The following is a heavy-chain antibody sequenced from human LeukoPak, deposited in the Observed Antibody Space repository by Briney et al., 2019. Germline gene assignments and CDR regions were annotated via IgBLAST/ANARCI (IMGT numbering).Heavy chain of an antibody. V-gene: IGHV3-7*01. J-gene: IGHJ3*02. CDR2: IKQDGSEK. Sequence: GGSLRLSCAASGFTFSSYWMSWVRQAPGKGLEWVANIKQDGSEKYYVDSVKGRFTISRDNAKNSLYLQMNSLRAEDTAVYYCARDTYYYDSSGYPTGAFDIWGRGTMVTVSS. CDR1: GFTFSSYW. D-gene: IGHD3-22*01. CDR3: ARDTYYYDSSGYPTGAFDI.